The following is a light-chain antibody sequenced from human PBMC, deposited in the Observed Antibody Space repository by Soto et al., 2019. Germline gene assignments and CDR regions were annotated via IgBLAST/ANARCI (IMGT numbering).Light chain of an antibody. Sequence: QSALAQPASVSGSPGQSITISRTGTSSDVGNYNYVSWYQQQSGKAPKLIIYEVSNRPSGVSNRFSGSKSGNTASLTISGLQAEDEADYYCSSFTSSRASVFGIGTKVTVL. J-gene: IGLJ1*01. CDR3: SSFTSSRASV. V-gene: IGLV2-14*01. CDR1: SSDVGNYNY. CDR2: EVS.